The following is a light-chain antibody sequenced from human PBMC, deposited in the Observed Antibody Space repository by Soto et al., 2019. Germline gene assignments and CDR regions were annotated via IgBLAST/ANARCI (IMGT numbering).Light chain of an antibody. CDR2: KAS. J-gene: IGKJ1*01. Sequence: ILLTQSPSSLSASVGDRVTITCRASQDIDVSLAWFQQKPGKAPKLLIYKASTLKSGVPSRFSGSGSGTEFTLTISSLQPDDFATYYCQHYNNYSEAFGQGTKVDIK. V-gene: IGKV1-5*03. CDR1: QDIDVS. CDR3: QHYNNYSEA.